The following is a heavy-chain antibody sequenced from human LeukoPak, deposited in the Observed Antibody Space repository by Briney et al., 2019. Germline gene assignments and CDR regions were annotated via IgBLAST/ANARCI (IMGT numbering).Heavy chain of an antibody. CDR3: ARAFTVSDFDP. V-gene: IGHV4-39*07. D-gene: IGHD4-11*01. Sequence: SETLSLTCTVSGGSISSSSYYWGWIRQPPGKGLEWIGSIYYSGSTYYNPSLKSRVTISVDTSKNQFSLKLSSVTAADTAVYYCARAFTVSDFDPWGQGTLVTVSS. CDR1: GGSISSSSYY. CDR2: IYYSGST. J-gene: IGHJ5*02.